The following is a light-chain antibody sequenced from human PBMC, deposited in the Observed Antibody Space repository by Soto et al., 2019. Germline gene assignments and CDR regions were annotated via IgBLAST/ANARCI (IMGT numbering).Light chain of an antibody. CDR2: EVS. J-gene: IGLJ2*01. CDR1: SSDVGSYNR. CDR3: SSFTSSSSLV. Sequence: QSVLTQPPSVSASPGQSVTISCTGTSSDVGSYNRVSWYQQPPGTAPKLIIYEVSNRPSGVPDRFSGSKSGNTASLTISGLQAEDEADYYCSSFTSSSSLVFGGGTKVTVL. V-gene: IGLV2-18*02.